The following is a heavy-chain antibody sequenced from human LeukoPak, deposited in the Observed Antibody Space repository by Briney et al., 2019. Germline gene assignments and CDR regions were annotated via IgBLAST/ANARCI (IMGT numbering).Heavy chain of an antibody. CDR1: GFTFSSYA. V-gene: IGHV3-23*01. D-gene: IGHD4-17*01. CDR3: TKMTTVTTGDY. CDR2: LSGSGYST. J-gene: IGHJ4*02. Sequence: PGGSLRLSCAASGFTFSSYAMSWVRQAPGKGLEWVSGLSGSGYSTYYADSVKGRFTISRDKSKNTLYLQMNSLRAEDTAVYYCTKMTTVTTGDYWGQGTLVTVSS.